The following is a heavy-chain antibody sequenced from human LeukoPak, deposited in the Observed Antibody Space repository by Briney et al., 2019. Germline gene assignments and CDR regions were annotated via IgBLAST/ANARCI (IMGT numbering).Heavy chain of an antibody. CDR3: ARETPYYYDSSGPRFDY. J-gene: IGHJ4*02. Sequence: GGSLRLSCAASGFTFSSYEMNWVRQAPGKGLEWVSYISSSGSTIYYADSVKGRFTISRDNAKNSLYLQMNSLRAEDTAVYYCARETPYYYDSSGPRFDYWGQGTLVTVSS. CDR1: GFTFSSYE. D-gene: IGHD3-22*01. V-gene: IGHV3-48*03. CDR2: ISSSGSTI.